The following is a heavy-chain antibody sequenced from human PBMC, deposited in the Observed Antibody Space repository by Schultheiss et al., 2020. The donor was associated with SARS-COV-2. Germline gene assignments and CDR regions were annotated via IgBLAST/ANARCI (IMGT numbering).Heavy chain of an antibody. Sequence: SETLSLTCAVSGGSISSSNWWSWVRQPPGKGLEWIGEIYHSGSTNYNPSLKSRVTISVDTSKNQFSLKLSSVTAADTAVYYCARVVVVAATHYYYYYMDVWGKGTTVTVSS. D-gene: IGHD2-15*01. CDR3: ARVVVVAATHYYYYYMDV. J-gene: IGHJ6*03. CDR2: IYHSGST. CDR1: GGSISSSNW. V-gene: IGHV4-4*02.